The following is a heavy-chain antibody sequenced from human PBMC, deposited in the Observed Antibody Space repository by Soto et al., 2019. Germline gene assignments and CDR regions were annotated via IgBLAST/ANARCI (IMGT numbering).Heavy chain of an antibody. V-gene: IGHV1-69*13. CDR1: GGTFSSYA. Sequence: SVKVSCKASGGTFSSYAISWVRQAPGQGLEWMGGIIPIFGTANYAQKFQGRVTITADESTSTAYMELSSLRSEDTAVYYCASGYSYDRVVYNWFDPWGQGTLVTVSS. D-gene: IGHD5-18*01. J-gene: IGHJ5*02. CDR2: IIPIFGTA. CDR3: ASGYSYDRVVYNWFDP.